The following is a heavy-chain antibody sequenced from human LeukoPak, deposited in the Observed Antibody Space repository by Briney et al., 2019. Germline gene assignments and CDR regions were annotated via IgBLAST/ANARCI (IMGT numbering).Heavy chain of an antibody. CDR2: IKEDGSEK. CDR3: ARVQRGIAVALDY. J-gene: IGHJ4*02. D-gene: IGHD6-19*01. V-gene: IGHV3-7*04. CDR1: GFTFSSYW. Sequence: PGGSLRLSCAASGFTFSSYWMSWVRQAPGTGLEWVANIKEDGSEKYYADSVKGRFTISRDNVKNLLYLQMNSLRAEDTAVYYCARVQRGIAVALDYWGQGTLATVSS.